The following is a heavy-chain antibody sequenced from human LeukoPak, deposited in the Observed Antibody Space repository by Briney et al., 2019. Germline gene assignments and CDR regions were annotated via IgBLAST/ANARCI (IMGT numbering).Heavy chain of an antibody. V-gene: IGHV1-2*06. CDR2: INPNSGGT. Sequence: ASVKVSCKASGYTFTGYYMHWVRQAPGQGLEWMGRINPNSGGTNYAQKFQGRVTMTRDTSISTAYMELSRLRSEDTAVYYCVRDTAYCSSTSCLIYWGQGTLVTVSS. J-gene: IGHJ4*02. CDR1: GYTFTGYY. D-gene: IGHD2-2*01. CDR3: VRDTAYCSSTSCLIY.